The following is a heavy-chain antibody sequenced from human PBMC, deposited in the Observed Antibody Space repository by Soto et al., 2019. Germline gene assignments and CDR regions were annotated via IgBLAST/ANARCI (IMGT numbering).Heavy chain of an antibody. CDR3: VKASGYDYNYYSYYMDV. D-gene: IGHD5-12*01. J-gene: IGHJ6*03. Sequence: GGSLRLSCAASGFTFSSYAMSWVRQAPGKGLEWVSAISGSGGSTHYADSVKGRFTISRDNSKNTLYVQMNSLRVEDTAAYHCVKASGYDYNYYSYYMDVWGKGTTVTVS. V-gene: IGHV3-23*01. CDR2: ISGSGGST. CDR1: GFTFSSYA.